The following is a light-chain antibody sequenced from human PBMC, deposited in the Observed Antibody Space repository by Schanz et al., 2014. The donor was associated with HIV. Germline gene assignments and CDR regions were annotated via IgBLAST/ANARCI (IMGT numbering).Light chain of an antibody. V-gene: IGLV1-40*01. CDR2: GNS. CDR1: SSNIGAGYD. Sequence: QSVLTQPPSVSGAPGQRVTISCTGSSSNIGAGYDVHWYQQLPGIAPKLLIYGNSNRPSGVPDRFSGSKSGTSASLAISGLQSEDEADYYCAAWDDSLNGVIFGGGTKLTVL. J-gene: IGLJ2*01. CDR3: AAWDDSLNGVI.